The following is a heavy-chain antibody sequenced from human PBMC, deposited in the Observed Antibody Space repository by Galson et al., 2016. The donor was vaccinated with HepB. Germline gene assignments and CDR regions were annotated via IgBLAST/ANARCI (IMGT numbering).Heavy chain of an antibody. CDR2: ISYDGSKK. Sequence: SLRLSCAASGFAFRSYNMHWVRQAPGKGLEWVALISYDGSKKYYADSVKGRFTISTDNSRNSVYLQMNSLRTEDTAVYYCARDRIFGENWFDPWGQGTLVTVSS. J-gene: IGHJ5*02. CDR3: ARDRIFGENWFDP. V-gene: IGHV3-30-3*01. D-gene: IGHD3-3*01. CDR1: GFAFRSYN.